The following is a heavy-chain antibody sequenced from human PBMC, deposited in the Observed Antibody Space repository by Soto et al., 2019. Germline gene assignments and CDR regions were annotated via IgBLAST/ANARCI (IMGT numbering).Heavy chain of an antibody. Sequence: GGSLRLSCAASEFTFSSYAMHWVRQAPGKGLECVSGISSDGGSTYYANSVKGRFTISRDNSKNTLYLQMGSLRAEDMAVYFCARDRSCSSASCYEMRGLHYWSLGTRVTVS. V-gene: IGHV3-64*01. CDR3: ARDRSCSSASCYEMRGLHY. D-gene: IGHD2-2*01. CDR1: EFTFSSYA. J-gene: IGHJ4*01. CDR2: ISSDGGST.